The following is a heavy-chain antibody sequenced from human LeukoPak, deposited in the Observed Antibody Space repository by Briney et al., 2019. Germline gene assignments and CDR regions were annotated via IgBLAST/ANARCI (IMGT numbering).Heavy chain of an antibody. CDR3: AREGTAAAGINYYDGMDV. D-gene: IGHD6-13*01. J-gene: IGHJ6*02. CDR2: INSDGSST. CDR1: GFTFSSYW. Sequence: GGSLRLSCAASGFTFSSYWMHWVRQAPGKGLVWVSRINSDGSSTSYADSVKGRFTISRDNAKNTLYLQMNSLRAEDTAVYYCAREGTAAAGINYYDGMDVWGQGTTVTVSS. V-gene: IGHV3-74*01.